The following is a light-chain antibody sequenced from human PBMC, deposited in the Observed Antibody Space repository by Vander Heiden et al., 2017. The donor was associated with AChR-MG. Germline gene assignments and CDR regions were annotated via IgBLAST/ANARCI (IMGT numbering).Light chain of an antibody. CDR3: QAWDSSTAVV. V-gene: IGLV3-1*01. CDR1: KLGDKY. J-gene: IGLJ2*01. CDR2: QDN. Sequence: SYELTQPPSVSVSPGQTASITCSGDKLGDKYACWYQQKPGQSPVVVIYQDNKRPSGIPERFSGSNSGNTATLTISGTQAMEEADYYCQAWDSSTAVVFGGGTKLTVL.